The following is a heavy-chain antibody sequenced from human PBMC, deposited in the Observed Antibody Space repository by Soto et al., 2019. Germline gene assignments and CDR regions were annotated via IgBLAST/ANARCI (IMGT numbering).Heavy chain of an antibody. J-gene: IGHJ6*02. CDR1: GFTFSSYE. Sequence: VQLVESGGGLVQPGGSLRLSCAASGFTFSSYEMNWVRQAPGKGLEWVSAISTSGRTISYADSVKGRFTISRDNAKNSLYLQMNSLRAEDTAVYYCARDMGRGPIAVADQPYYYYGMDVWGQGTTVTVSS. D-gene: IGHD6-19*01. V-gene: IGHV3-48*03. CDR2: ISTSGRTI. CDR3: ARDMGRGPIAVADQPYYYYGMDV.